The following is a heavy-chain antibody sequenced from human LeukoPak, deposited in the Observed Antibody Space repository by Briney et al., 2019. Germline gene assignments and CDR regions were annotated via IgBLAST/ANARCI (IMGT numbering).Heavy chain of an antibody. D-gene: IGHD6-6*01. J-gene: IGHJ4*01. Sequence: PGGSLRLSCVASGFSFSTYSMNWVRQAPGKGLEWVSSVTGSGTTKYYADSVKGRFVISRDNAKNSLYLQMNSLRVEDTAVYFCARERQLVTDYWGPGTLVTVSS. CDR3: ARERQLVTDY. V-gene: IGHV3-21*06. CDR2: VTGSGTTK. CDR1: GFSFSTYS.